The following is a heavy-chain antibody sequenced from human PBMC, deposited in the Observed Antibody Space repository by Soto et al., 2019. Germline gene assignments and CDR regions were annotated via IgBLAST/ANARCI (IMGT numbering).Heavy chain of an antibody. Sequence: PSETLSLTCTVSGGSISSYYWSWIRQPPGKGLGWIGYIYYSGSTNYNPSLKSRVTITVDTSKNHVSLKLSSVTAADTAVYYCARVSGIYYYGMDVWGQGTTVTVSS. V-gene: IGHV4-59*12. CDR3: ARVSGIYYYGMDV. CDR1: GGSISSYY. CDR2: IYYSGST. D-gene: IGHD3-10*01. J-gene: IGHJ6*02.